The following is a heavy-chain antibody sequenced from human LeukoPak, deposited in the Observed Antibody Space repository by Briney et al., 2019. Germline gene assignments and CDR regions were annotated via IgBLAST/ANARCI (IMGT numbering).Heavy chain of an antibody. V-gene: IGHV4-59*08. CDR2: IYYSGGT. CDR3: ARHATFLEWFLDY. Sequence: PSETLSLIRTVSGRSISSYYWIWIRQPPGKGLEWIGYIYYSGGTNYNPSLKTRVTIPVDTSKNQFSLQLSSVTAAHTAIYYCARHATFLEWFLDYWGQGTLVTVSS. J-gene: IGHJ4*02. CDR1: GRSISSYY. D-gene: IGHD3-3*01.